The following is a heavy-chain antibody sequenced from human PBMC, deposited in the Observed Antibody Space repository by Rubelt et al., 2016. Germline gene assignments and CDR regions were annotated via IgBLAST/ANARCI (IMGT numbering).Heavy chain of an antibody. J-gene: IGHJ5*02. CDR3: TRGGVRGNWFDP. V-gene: IGHV4-59*01. D-gene: IGHD3-10*01. CDR2: IYYSGST. CDR1: GGSISTYY. Sequence: QVQLQESGPGLVKPSETLSLTCTISGGSISTYYWSWIRQPPGKGLEWIGYIYYSGSTSYNPSPRSRVTISVDTSKNQISPNLISVTAADMAVYYCTRGGVRGNWFDPWGQGTLVTVSS.